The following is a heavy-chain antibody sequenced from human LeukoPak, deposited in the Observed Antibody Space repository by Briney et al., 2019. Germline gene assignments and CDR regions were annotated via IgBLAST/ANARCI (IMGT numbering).Heavy chain of an antibody. CDR3: VKDQGRGTYSFDY. Sequence: GGSLRLSCAASGFTFSRDNLHWVRQAPGKGLEWVAFMPYDGGNKYYADSVKGRFNISRDNSKNTLYLEMNSLTAEDTAVYYCVKDQGRGTYSFDYWGQGTLVTVSS. V-gene: IGHV3-30*02. CDR2: MPYDGGNK. CDR1: GFTFSRDN. D-gene: IGHD1-26*01. J-gene: IGHJ4*02.